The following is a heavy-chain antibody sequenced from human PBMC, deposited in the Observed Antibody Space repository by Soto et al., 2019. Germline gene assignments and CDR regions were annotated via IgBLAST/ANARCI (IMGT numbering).Heavy chain of an antibody. CDR3: ARGGLELLSSSWYGFFDY. CDR2: IYYSGST. J-gene: IGHJ4*02. D-gene: IGHD6-13*01. CDR1: VGSISSGGYY. Sequence: PSETLSLTCTVSVGSISSGGYYWSWIRQHPGKGLEGIGYIYYSGSTYYNPSLKRRVTISVDTSKNQFSLKLSSVTAADTAGYYCARGGLELLSSSWYGFFDYWGQGTLVTVSS. V-gene: IGHV4-31*03.